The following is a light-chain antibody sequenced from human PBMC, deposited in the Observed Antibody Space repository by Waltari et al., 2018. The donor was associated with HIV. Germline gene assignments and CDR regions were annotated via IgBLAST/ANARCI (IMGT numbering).Light chain of an antibody. CDR1: NIGGKL. V-gene: IGLV3-21*04. J-gene: IGLJ2*01. CDR2: DDS. Sequence: SYALTQPPSVSVAPGKTARITCGGDNIGGKLVHWYQQKPGQAPVLVICDDSDRPSGSPERFSGSNSGNTATLPIRRVEGGDEADYYCQVWVDSRDVAVIFGGGTKLTVL. CDR3: QVWVDSRDVAVI.